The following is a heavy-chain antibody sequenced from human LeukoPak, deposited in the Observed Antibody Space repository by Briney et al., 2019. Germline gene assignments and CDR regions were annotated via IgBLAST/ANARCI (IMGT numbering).Heavy chain of an antibody. J-gene: IGHJ4*02. CDR2: IYPGDSDT. Sequence: PGESLKISCKGSGYSFTSYWIAWVRQMPGKGLERMGIIYPGDSDTRYSPSFQGQVTISADRSISTAYLQWTSLKASDTAMYYCARHQGYGGNSVFDYWGQGTLVTVSS. CDR1: GYSFTSYW. CDR3: ARHQGYGGNSVFDY. D-gene: IGHD4-23*01. V-gene: IGHV5-51*01.